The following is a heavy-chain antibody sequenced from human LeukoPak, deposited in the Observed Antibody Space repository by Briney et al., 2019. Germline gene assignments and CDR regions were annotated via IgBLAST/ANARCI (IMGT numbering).Heavy chain of an antibody. Sequence: SETLSLTCAVYGGSFSGYYWSGFRQPPGKGLEWIGEINHSGSTNYNPSLKSRVTISVDTSKNQFSLKLSSVTAADTAVYYCASIRRGEFLPGSHWGQGALVTVSS. V-gene: IGHV4-34*01. CDR3: ASIRRGEFLPGSH. J-gene: IGHJ4*02. D-gene: IGHD3-16*01. CDR1: GGSFSGYY. CDR2: INHSGST.